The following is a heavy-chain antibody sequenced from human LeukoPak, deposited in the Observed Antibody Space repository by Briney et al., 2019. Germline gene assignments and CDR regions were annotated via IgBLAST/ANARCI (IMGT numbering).Heavy chain of an antibody. CDR3: ARGVKQWLEGRCYFDY. J-gene: IGHJ4*02. CDR1: GGSISSYY. V-gene: IGHV4-59*01. CDR2: IYYSGST. Sequence: SETLSLTCTVSGGSISSYYWSWIRQTPGKGLEWIGYIYYSGSTNYSPSLKSRVTISTDSSKNQFSLKLSSVTAADTAVYYCARGVKQWLEGRCYFDYWGQGTLVTVSS. D-gene: IGHD6-19*01.